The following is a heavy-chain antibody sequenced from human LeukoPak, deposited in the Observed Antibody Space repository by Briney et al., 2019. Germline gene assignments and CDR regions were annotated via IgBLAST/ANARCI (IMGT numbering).Heavy chain of an antibody. CDR3: ASQRYNWNHKYFDY. CDR1: GFTFSSYA. D-gene: IGHD1-20*01. Sequence: PGRSLRLSCAASGFTFSSYAMHWVRQAPGKGLEWVAVISYDESNKYYADSVKGRFTISRDNSKNTLYLQMNSLRAEDTAVYYCASQRYNWNHKYFDYWGQGTLVTVSS. J-gene: IGHJ4*02. CDR2: ISYDESNK. V-gene: IGHV3-30-3*01.